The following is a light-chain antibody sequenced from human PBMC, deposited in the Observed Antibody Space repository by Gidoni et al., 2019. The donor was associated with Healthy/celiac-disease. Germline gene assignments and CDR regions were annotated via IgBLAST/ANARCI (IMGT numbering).Light chain of an antibody. CDR2: GKN. V-gene: IGLV3-19*01. J-gene: IGLJ2*01. CDR3: NSRDSSGNHVV. Sequence: SSELTQDPAVSVAVGQTGRITGQGDSLRSYYASWYQQKPGQAPVLVIYGKNNRPSGIPDRFSGPSSGNTASLTITGAQAEDEADYYCNSRDSSGNHVVFGGGTKLTVL. CDR1: SLRSYY.